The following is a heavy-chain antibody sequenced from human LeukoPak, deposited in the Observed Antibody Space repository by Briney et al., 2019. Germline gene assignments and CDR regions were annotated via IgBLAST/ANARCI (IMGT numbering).Heavy chain of an antibody. V-gene: IGHV3-48*02. CDR2: ITSSSNSI. J-gene: IGHJ4*02. D-gene: IGHD6-25*01. CDR1: GFSFTTYN. Sequence: GGSLRLSCAASGFSFTTYNMNGVRQAPGKGLEWVSSITSSSNSIYYADSVKGRFTISRDNAKSSLYLQMNSLRDEDTAVYYCAKASSSGWPYYFDYWGQGTLVTVSS. CDR3: AKASSSGWPYYFDY.